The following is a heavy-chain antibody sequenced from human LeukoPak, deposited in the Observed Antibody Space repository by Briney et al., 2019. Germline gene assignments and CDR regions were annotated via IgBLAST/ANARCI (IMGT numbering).Heavy chain of an antibody. V-gene: IGHV4-59*08. D-gene: IGHD3-9*01. Sequence: KPSETLSLTCTVSGGSISSYYWSWIRQPPGKGLEWIGYIYYSGSTNYNPSLKSRVTISVDTSKNQFSLKLSSVTAADTAVYYCARLTGAYDILTGYYPDAFDIWGQGTMVTVSS. CDR3: ARLTGAYDILTGYYPDAFDI. J-gene: IGHJ3*02. CDR2: IYYSGST. CDR1: GGSISSYY.